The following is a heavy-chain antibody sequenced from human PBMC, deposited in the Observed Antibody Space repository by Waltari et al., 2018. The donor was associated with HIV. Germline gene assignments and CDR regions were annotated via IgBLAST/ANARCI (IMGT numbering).Heavy chain of an antibody. CDR1: GGSFSGYY. CDR3: ARGSTIFGVPGDWFDP. CDR2: INHSGST. Sequence: QVQLQQWGAGLLKPSENLSLTCAVYGGSFSGYYWSWIRQPPGKGREWIGEINHSGSTNYNTYLKSRVTISVDTSPHQFSLRLSSVTAADTAVYYCARGSTIFGVPGDWFDPWGQGTLVTVSS. D-gene: IGHD3-3*01. J-gene: IGHJ5*02. V-gene: IGHV4-34*01.